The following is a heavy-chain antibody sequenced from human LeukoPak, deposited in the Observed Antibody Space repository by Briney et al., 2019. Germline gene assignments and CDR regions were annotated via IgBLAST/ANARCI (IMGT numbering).Heavy chain of an antibody. J-gene: IGHJ3*02. D-gene: IGHD2-15*01. Sequence: GGSLRLSCAASGFTFSSYSMNLVRQAPGKGLEWVSSISSSSSYIYYADSVKGRFTISRDNAKNSLYLQMNSLRAEDTAVYYCARVSGVSPGGAFDIWGQGTMVTVSS. V-gene: IGHV3-21*01. CDR1: GFTFSSYS. CDR2: ISSSSSYI. CDR3: ARVSGVSPGGAFDI.